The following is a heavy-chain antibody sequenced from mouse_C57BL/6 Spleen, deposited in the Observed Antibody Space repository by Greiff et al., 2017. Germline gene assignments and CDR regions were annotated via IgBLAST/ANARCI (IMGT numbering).Heavy chain of an antibody. CDR3: ARSYGSSGPGFAY. Sequence: VQLQQPGAELVKPGASVKMSCKASGYTFTSYWITWVKQRPGQGLEWIGDIYPGSGSTNYNEKFKSKATLTVDTSSSTAYMQLSSLTSEDSAVYYCARSYGSSGPGFAYWGQGTLVTVSA. D-gene: IGHD3-2*02. V-gene: IGHV1-55*01. J-gene: IGHJ3*01. CDR1: GYTFTSYW. CDR2: IYPGSGST.